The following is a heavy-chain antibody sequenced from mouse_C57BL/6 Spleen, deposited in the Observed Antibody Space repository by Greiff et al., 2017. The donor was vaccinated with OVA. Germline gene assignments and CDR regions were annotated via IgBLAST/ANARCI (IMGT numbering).Heavy chain of an antibody. V-gene: IGHV1-59*01. D-gene: IGHD1-1*01. CDR3: ARITYYDGSSYDQNFFDY. J-gene: IGHJ2*01. CDR1: GYTFTSYW. Sequence: QVQLQQPGAELVRPGTSVKLSCKASGYTFTSYWMHWVKQRPGQGLEWIGVIDPSDSYTNYNQKFKGKATLTVDTSSSTAYMQLSSLTSEDSAVYYCARITYYDGSSYDQNFFDYWGQGTTLTVSS. CDR2: IDPSDSYT.